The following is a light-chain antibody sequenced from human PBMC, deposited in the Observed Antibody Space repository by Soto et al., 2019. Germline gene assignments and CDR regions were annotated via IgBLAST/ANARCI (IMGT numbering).Light chain of an antibody. CDR1: SSNIGAGYD. V-gene: IGLV1-40*01. CDR3: QSYDSRLSARI. J-gene: IGLJ2*01. Sequence: QSVLTQPPSVSGAPGQRVTISCTGSSSNIGAGYDVHWYQQLPGTAPKLLIYGNTNRPSGVPDRFSGSKSGTSASLAITGLQAEDEADYYCQSYDSRLSARIFGGGTKVPS. CDR2: GNT.